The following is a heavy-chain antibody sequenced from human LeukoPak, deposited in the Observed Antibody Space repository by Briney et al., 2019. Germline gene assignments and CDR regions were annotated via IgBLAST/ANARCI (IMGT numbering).Heavy chain of an antibody. CDR1: GGTFSSYA. Sequence: SSVKVSCKASGGTFSSYAISWVRQAPGQGLEWMGRIIPILGIANYAQKFQGRVTITADKSTSTAYMELSSLRSEDTAVYYCARDPPLLTGYRYYYGMDVWGQGTTVTVSS. D-gene: IGHD3-9*01. J-gene: IGHJ6*02. CDR2: IIPILGIA. V-gene: IGHV1-69*04. CDR3: ARDPPLLTGYRYYYGMDV.